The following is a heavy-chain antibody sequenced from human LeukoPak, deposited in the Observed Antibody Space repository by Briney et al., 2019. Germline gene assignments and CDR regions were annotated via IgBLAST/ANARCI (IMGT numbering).Heavy chain of an antibody. Sequence: KTSETLSLTCTVSGGSISSSSYYWGWIRQPPGKGLEWIGSIYYSGSTYYNPSLKSRVTISVDTSKNQFSLKLSSVTAADTAVYYCAKDPGSYSPFDYWGQGTLVTVSS. J-gene: IGHJ4*02. D-gene: IGHD1-26*01. V-gene: IGHV4-39*02. CDR1: GGSISSSSYY. CDR2: IYYSGST. CDR3: AKDPGSYSPFDY.